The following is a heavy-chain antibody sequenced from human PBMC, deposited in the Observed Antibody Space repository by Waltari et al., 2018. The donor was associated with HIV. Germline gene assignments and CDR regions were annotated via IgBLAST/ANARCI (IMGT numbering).Heavy chain of an antibody. CDR2: IRYDGSNK. CDR3: AKWAGTEAYYYDSSGPGN. Sequence: VQLVESGGGVVQPGGSLRLSCAASGFTFSSYGMHWVRQAPGKGLEWVAFIRYDGSNKYYADSVKGRFTISRDNSKNTLYLQMNSLRAEDTAVYYCAKWAGTEAYYYDSSGPGNWGQGTLVTVSS. J-gene: IGHJ4*02. D-gene: IGHD3-22*01. V-gene: IGHV3-30*02. CDR1: GFTFSSYG.